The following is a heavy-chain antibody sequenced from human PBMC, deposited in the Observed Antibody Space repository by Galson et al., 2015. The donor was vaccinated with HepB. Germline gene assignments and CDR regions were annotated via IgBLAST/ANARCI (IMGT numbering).Heavy chain of an antibody. CDR3: ARDLGYGDQDNWFDP. V-gene: IGHV4-30-2*01. CDR2: IYHSGST. D-gene: IGHD4-17*01. J-gene: IGHJ5*02. CDR1: GGSISSYY. Sequence: TLSLTCTVSGGSISSYYWSWIRQPPGKGLEWIGYIYHSGSTYYNPSLKSRVTISVDRSKNQFSLKLSSVTAADTAVYYCARDLGYGDQDNWFDPWGQGTLVTVSS.